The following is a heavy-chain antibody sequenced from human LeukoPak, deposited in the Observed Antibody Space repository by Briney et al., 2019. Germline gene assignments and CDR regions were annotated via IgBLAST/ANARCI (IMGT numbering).Heavy chain of an antibody. V-gene: IGHV3-21*01. D-gene: IGHD3-22*01. CDR2: ITSSSSYK. J-gene: IGHJ4*02. Sequence: GGSLRLSCVGSGFSFRSYTMNWVRQAPGKGLEWVSCITSSSSYKYYGDSVKGRFTVSRDNAEKSLYLQMDNLRAEDTAMYYCARSSGYYDGSGYYYWGQGILVTASA. CDR3: ARSSGYYDGSGYYY. CDR1: GFSFRSYT.